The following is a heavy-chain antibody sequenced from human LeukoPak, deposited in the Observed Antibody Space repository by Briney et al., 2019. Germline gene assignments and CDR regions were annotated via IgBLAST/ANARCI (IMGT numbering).Heavy chain of an antibody. J-gene: IGHJ3*02. Sequence: QKLQGRVTMTTDTSTSTAYMELRSLRSDDTAVYYCARPLRDLSPYAFDIWGQGTMVTVSS. CDR3: ARPLRDLSPYAFDI. D-gene: IGHD3-16*02. V-gene: IGHV1-18*01.